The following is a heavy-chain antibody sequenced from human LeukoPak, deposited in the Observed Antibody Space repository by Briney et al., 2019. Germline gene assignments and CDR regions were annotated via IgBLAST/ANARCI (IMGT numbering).Heavy chain of an antibody. CDR3: AKYLTARGPPYALDV. D-gene: IGHD1-14*01. CDR2: ITVSGGTT. Sequence: PGGSLRLSCAASEFTFSSCAMQWVRQAPGKGLEWVSGITVSGGTTYYTDSVKGRFTISRDNSKNTLYLQMNSLRAEDTAVYYCAKYLTARGPPYALDVWGQGTTVTVSS. V-gene: IGHV3-23*01. J-gene: IGHJ6*02. CDR1: EFTFSSCA.